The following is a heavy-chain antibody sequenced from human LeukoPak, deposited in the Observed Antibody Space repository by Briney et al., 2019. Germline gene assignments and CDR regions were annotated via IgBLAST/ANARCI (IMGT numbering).Heavy chain of an antibody. CDR2: IYYSGST. V-gene: IGHV4-59*08. CDR3: ARRGILAYYGMDV. D-gene: IGHD3-16*01. J-gene: IGHJ6*02. CDR1: GGSIRSYY. Sequence: PSETLSLTCTASGGSIRSYYWSWIRQPPGKGLEWIGYIYYSGSTNDNPALKSRVTISVDTSKNQYSLKLSSVTAADTSVYYCARRGILAYYGMDVWGQGTTVTVSS.